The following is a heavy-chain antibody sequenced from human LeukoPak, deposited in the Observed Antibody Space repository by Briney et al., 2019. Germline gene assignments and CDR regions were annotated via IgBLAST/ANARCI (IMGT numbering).Heavy chain of an antibody. J-gene: IGHJ4*02. Sequence: PGGSLRLSCAASGFTFSDAWMTWVRQAPGKGLEWVGRIKSRIDGGTTDFVAPVRGRFTISRDDSKNTLYLQMDSLKTEDTAVYYCAKDLPYTSGWALKYWGQEPWSPSPQ. D-gene: IGHD6-19*01. CDR1: GFTFSDAW. CDR3: AKDLPYTSGWALKY. CDR2: IKSRIDGGTT. V-gene: IGHV3-15*01.